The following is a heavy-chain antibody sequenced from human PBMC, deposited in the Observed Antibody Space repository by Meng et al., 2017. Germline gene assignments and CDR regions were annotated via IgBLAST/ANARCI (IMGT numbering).Heavy chain of an antibody. CDR2: ISGSGGST. J-gene: IGHJ4*02. CDR3: AKYSYGLGDYFDY. Sequence: GGWDQPGGSLRLSCAASGFTFRSYAMSWVRQAPGKGLEWVSAISGSGGSTYYADSVKGRFTISRHNSKNTLYLQVNSLRAEDTALYYCAKYSYGLGDYFDYWGQGALVTVSS. CDR1: GFTFRSYA. V-gene: IGHV3-23*01. D-gene: IGHD3-10*01.